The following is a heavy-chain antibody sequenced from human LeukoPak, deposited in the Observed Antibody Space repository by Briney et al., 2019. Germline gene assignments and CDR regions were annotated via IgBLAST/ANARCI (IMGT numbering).Heavy chain of an antibody. D-gene: IGHD3-3*01. CDR1: GFTFSGYS. J-gene: IGHJ4*02. V-gene: IGHV3-21*01. CDR2: ISASSGYM. CDR3: AREKISFGWSGYRHDYFDY. Sequence: RSGGSLRLSCAASGFTFSGYSMNWVRQAPGKGLEWVSSISASSGYMFYADSVKGRFTISRDNAKNSLYLQMNSLRAEDTAVYYCAREKISFGWSGYRHDYFDYWGQGTLVTVSS.